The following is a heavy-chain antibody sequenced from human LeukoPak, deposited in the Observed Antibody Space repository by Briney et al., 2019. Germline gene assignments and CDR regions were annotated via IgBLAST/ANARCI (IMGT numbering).Heavy chain of an antibody. CDR2: IDWDDDK. V-gene: IGHV2-70*04. D-gene: IGHD2-21*02. CDR3: ARMAQDCGGDCYSGLYYFDY. J-gene: IGHJ4*02. Sequence: ESGPALVKPTQTLTLTCTFSGFSLSTSGMRVSWIRQPPGKAQEWLARIDWDDDKFYSTSLKTRLTISKDTSKNQVVLTMTNMDPVDTATYYCARMAQDCGGDCYSGLYYFDYWGQGTLVTVSS. CDR1: GFSLSTSGMR.